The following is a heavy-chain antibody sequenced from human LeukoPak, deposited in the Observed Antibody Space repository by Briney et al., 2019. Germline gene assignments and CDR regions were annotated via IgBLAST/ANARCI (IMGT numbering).Heavy chain of an antibody. Sequence: PSETLSLTRAVSGGSISSGGYSWSWIRQPPGKGLEWIGYIYHSGSTYYNPSLKSRVTISVDRSKNQFSLKLSSVTAADTAVYYCARGGITGFDPWGQGTLVTVSS. CDR3: ARGGITGFDP. J-gene: IGHJ5*02. CDR2: IYHSGST. CDR1: GGSISSGGYS. D-gene: IGHD1-14*01. V-gene: IGHV4-30-2*01.